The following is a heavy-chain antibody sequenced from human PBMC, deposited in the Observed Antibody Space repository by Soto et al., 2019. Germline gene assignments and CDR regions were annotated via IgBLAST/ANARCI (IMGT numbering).Heavy chain of an antibody. Sequence: GGSLRLSCAASAFTFSSYSMNWVRQAPGKGLEWVSSISSSNNYIYYVDSVKGRFTISRDNAKNSLYLQMNSLRAEDTAVYYYARDPGDFGVVTPVEFDPWGQGTLVTVSS. CDR1: AFTFSSYS. CDR2: ISSSNNYI. V-gene: IGHV3-21*01. J-gene: IGHJ5*02. CDR3: ARDPGDFGVVTPVEFDP. D-gene: IGHD3-3*01.